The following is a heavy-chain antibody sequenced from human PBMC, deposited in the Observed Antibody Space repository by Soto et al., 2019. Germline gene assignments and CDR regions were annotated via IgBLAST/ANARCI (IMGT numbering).Heavy chain of an antibody. CDR3: AGADSGWFLVPFDM. D-gene: IGHD6-19*01. Sequence: QVQLQQWGAGLLKPSETLSLTCAVSGGSFSGYYWSRIRQPPGKRLEWIGRINDSGRTNYNPSLEIRVTMSGDTSKNQFTLKVPSVTAADTAMYYCAGADSGWFLVPFDMWGQGTMVTVSS. CDR2: INDSGRT. V-gene: IGHV4-34*02. CDR1: GGSFSGYY. J-gene: IGHJ3*02.